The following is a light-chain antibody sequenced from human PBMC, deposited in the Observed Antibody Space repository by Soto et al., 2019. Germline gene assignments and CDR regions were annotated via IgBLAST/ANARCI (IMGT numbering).Light chain of an antibody. CDR1: QSVSSNF. V-gene: IGKV3-20*01. CDR2: GAY. CDR3: QQFGTSPFT. Sequence: EIVLTQSPGTLSLSPGERATLSCRASQSVSSNFLAWYQQKPGHPPRRLIYGAYRRATGIQDRFSGGGSGTDFPLPISRLEPEDFSVYYCQQFGTSPFTFGPGTKVDIK. J-gene: IGKJ3*01.